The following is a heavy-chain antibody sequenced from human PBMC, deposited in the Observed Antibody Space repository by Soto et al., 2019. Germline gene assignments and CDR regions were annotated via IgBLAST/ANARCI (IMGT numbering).Heavy chain of an antibody. V-gene: IGHV4-39*01. CDR3: ARQEYSSSSGLGSRNYYYYYYMDV. CDR1: GGSISSSSYY. Sequence: QLQLQESGPGLVKPSETLSLTCTVSGGSISSSSYYWGWIRQPPGKGLEWIGSIYYSGSTYYNPSLKSRVTISVDTSKNQFSLKLSSVTAADTAVYYCARQEYSSSSGLGSRNYYYYYYMDVWGKGTTVTVSS. CDR2: IYYSGST. D-gene: IGHD6-6*01. J-gene: IGHJ6*03.